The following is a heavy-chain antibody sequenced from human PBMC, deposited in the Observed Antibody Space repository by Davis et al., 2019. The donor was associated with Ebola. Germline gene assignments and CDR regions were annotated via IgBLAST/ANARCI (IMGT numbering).Heavy chain of an antibody. J-gene: IGHJ4*02. CDR2: INHSGST. Sequence: SETLSLTCAVYGASFSGYYWSWIRQPPGKGLEWIGEINHSGSTNYNPSLKSRVTISVDTSKNQFSLKLSSVTAADTAVYYCARGRRYSYGPPRYWGQGTLVTVSS. CDR3: ARGRRYSYGPPRY. D-gene: IGHD5-18*01. V-gene: IGHV4-34*01. CDR1: GASFSGYY.